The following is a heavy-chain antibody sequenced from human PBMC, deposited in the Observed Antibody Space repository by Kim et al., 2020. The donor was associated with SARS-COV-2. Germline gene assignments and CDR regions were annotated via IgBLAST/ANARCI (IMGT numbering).Heavy chain of an antibody. CDR2: NT. D-gene: IGHD2-8*02. J-gene: IGHJ4*02. Sequence: NTKFSQQCQGRVTCTWDTSANTASMELGSLGAEDTAVYYCARDLFHTGFDYWGQGTLVAVSS. CDR3: ARDLFHTGFDY. V-gene: IGHV1-3*01.